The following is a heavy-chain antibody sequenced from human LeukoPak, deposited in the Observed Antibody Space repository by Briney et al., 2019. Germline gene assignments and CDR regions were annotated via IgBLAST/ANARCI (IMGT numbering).Heavy chain of an antibody. CDR3: ARDGIAVAGTGWFDP. CDR2: IWYDGSNK. D-gene: IGHD6-19*01. CDR1: GFIVSSNY. V-gene: IGHV3-33*08. J-gene: IGHJ5*02. Sequence: GGSLRLSCAASGFIVSSNYMSWVRQAPGKGLEWVAVIWYDGSNKYYADSVKGRFTISRDNSKNTLYLQMNSLRAEDTAVYYCARDGIAVAGTGWFDPWGQGTLVTVSS.